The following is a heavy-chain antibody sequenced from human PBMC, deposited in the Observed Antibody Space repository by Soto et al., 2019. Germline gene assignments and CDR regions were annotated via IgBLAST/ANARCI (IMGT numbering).Heavy chain of an antibody. V-gene: IGHV1-18*01. J-gene: IGHJ4*02. D-gene: IGHD6-19*01. CDR3: GRGGLAVSGTYDY. CDR1: GYTFTNYG. CDR2: ISGSNGDT. Sequence: QVQLVQSGAEVKESGASVKVSCKASGYTFTNYGVSWVRRAPGQGLEWMGWISGSNGDTKYAQNRQNRVSLTTDTSTNTAYMELRSLRPDDTAIYFCGRGGLAVSGTYDYWGQGTLVTVSS.